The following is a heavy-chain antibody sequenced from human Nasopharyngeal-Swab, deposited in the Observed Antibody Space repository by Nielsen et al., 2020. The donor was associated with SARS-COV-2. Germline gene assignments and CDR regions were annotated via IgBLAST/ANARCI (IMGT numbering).Heavy chain of an antibody. V-gene: IGHV3-30*02. CDR1: GFTFSSYG. CDR2: IWYDGSNK. J-gene: IGHJ6*02. Sequence: GESLKISCAASGFTFSSYGMHWVRQAPGKGLEWVAVIWYDGSNKYYADSVKGRFTISRDNSKNTLYLQMNSLRAEDTAVYYCAKDLVGSYYYGMDVWGQGTTVTVSS. D-gene: IGHD1-26*01. CDR3: AKDLVGSYYYGMDV.